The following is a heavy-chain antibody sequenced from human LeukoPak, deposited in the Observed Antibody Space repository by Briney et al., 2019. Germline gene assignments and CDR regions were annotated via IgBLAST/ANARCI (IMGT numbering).Heavy chain of an antibody. Sequence: ASVKVSFTASGYTFTIYYMHWVRQAPGQGLEWMGIINPSGGNTNYAQKFQGRVTMTRDTSTSTVYMELSSLRSEDTAVYYCAREMDGGDQDYWGQGTLVTVSS. J-gene: IGHJ4*02. D-gene: IGHD2-21*02. CDR1: GYTFTIYY. V-gene: IGHV1-46*03. CDR3: AREMDGGDQDY. CDR2: INPSGGNT.